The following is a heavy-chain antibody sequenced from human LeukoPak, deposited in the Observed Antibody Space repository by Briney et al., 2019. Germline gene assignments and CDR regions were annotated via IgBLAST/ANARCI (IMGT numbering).Heavy chain of an antibody. CDR2: ISSSSSTI. V-gene: IGHV3-48*01. CDR1: GFTFSSYS. CDR3: ARDADIVATITFDY. Sequence: PGGSLRLSCAASGFTFSSYSMNWVRQALGKGLEWVSYISSSSSTIYYADSVKGRFTISRDNAKNSLYLQMNSLRAEDTAVYYCARDADIVATITFDYWGQGTLVTVSS. D-gene: IGHD5-12*01. J-gene: IGHJ4*02.